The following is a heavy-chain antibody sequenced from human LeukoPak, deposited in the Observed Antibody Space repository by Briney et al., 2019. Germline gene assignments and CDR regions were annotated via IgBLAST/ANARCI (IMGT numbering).Heavy chain of an antibody. CDR1: GLTLSSYG. V-gene: IGHV3-30*02. J-gene: IGHJ4*02. D-gene: IGHD6-19*01. CDR3: AKGGSSGWDHFDY. Sequence: GGSLRLSCAASGLTLSSYGMHWVRQAPGKGLEWVAFIRYDGSNKYYADSVKGRFTISRDNSKNTLYLQMNSLRAEDTAVYYCAKGGSSGWDHFDYWGQGTLVTVSS. CDR2: IRYDGSNK.